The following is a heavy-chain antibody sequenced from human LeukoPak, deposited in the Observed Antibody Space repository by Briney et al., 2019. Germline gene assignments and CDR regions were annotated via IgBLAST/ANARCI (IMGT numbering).Heavy chain of an antibody. V-gene: IGHV4-38-2*01. J-gene: IGHJ5*02. D-gene: IGHD3-3*01. CDR3: ARPYYDFWSGNENWFDP. Sequence: PSETLSLTCAVSGYSISSGYYWGWIRQPPGKGLEWIGSIYHSGSTYYNPSLKSRVTISVDTSKNQFSLKLSSVTAADTAVYYCARPYYDFWSGNENWFDPWGQGTLATVSS. CDR1: GYSISSGYY. CDR2: IYHSGST.